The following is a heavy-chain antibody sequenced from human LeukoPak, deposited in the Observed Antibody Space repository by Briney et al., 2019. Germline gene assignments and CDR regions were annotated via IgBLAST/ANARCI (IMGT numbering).Heavy chain of an antibody. CDR2: VGKRGTT. CDR3: ARGGSSCYGCHDWFDP. J-gene: IGHJ5*02. Sequence: SETLSLTCSVSGGSIRNYYLSWIRQSPGKGLEWIGNVGKRGTTNYNPSFKSRVIVSSDTSRNEFSLKLNSVTAADTAIYYCARGGSSCYGCHDWFDPWGQGTRVTVSS. CDR1: GGSIRNYY. D-gene: IGHD2-2*01. V-gene: IGHV4-59*08.